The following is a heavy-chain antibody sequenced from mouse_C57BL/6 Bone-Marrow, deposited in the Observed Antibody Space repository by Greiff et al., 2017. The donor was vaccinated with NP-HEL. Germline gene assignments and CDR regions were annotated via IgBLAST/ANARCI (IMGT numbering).Heavy chain of an antibody. Sequence: QVQLQQPGAELVRPGSSVKLSCKASGYTFTSYWMHWVKQRPIQGLEWIGNIDPSDSETHYNQKFKDKATLTVDKSSITAYMQLSSLTSEDSAVYYCASGALGRDAMDYWGQGTAVTVSS. CDR2: IDPSDSET. CDR1: GYTFTSYW. J-gene: IGHJ4*01. V-gene: IGHV1-52*01. D-gene: IGHD4-1*01. CDR3: ASGALGRDAMDY.